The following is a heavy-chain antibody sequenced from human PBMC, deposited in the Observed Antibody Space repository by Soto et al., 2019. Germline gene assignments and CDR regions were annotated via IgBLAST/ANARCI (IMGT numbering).Heavy chain of an antibody. J-gene: IGHJ4*02. V-gene: IGHV3-23*01. CDR3: AKDFKIVVTPRGGFDY. CDR2: ISGSGGST. CDR1: GITFSSYA. Sequence: EVQLLESGGGLVQPGGSLRLSCAASGITFSSYAMSWVRQALGKGLEWVSAISGSGGSTYYADSVKGRFTISRDNSKNTLYLQMNSLRAEDTAVYYCAKDFKIVVTPRGGFDYWGQGTLVTVSS. D-gene: IGHD3-22*01.